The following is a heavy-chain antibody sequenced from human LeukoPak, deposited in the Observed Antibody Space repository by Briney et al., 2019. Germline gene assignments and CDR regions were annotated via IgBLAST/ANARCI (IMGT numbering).Heavy chain of an antibody. CDR3: ATSPGGYSGYDRYPDY. Sequence: GGSLRLSCAASGFTLSSYAMSWVRQAPGKGLEWVSAISVSGNTYHADSVKGRFTISRDSSKNTLYLQMNRLRAEDAAVYYCATSPGGYSGYDRYPDYWGQGTLVTVSS. V-gene: IGHV3-23*01. J-gene: IGHJ4*02. D-gene: IGHD5-12*01. CDR1: GFTLSSYA. CDR2: ISVSGNT.